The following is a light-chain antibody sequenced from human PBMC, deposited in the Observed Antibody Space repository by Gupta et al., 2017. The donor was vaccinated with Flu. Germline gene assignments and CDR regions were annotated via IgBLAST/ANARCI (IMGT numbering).Light chain of an antibody. V-gene: IGLV3-1*01. CDR2: HDA. Sequence: SSVLTQPPSVSVFPGQTATNTCSGNKLGDKYASWYQQKAGQPPILILYHDAKRPSGIPERFSGSNSGNTATLTVSETQVVDEADYYCQAWDSGVVVFGGGTKLTVL. CDR3: QAWDSGVVV. CDR1: KLGDKY. J-gene: IGLJ2*01.